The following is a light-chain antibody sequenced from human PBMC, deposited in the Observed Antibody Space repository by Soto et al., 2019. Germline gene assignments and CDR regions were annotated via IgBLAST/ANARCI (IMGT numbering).Light chain of an antibody. V-gene: IGKV1-5*03. CDR2: KAS. CDR3: QQYNSYLRT. J-gene: IGKJ1*01. CDR1: QSISSW. Sequence: IKMTKSPSTEPAVDRDRVRITKLASQSISSWLAWYQQRPGKAPKRLIYKASSLESGVPSRFSGSGSGTEFTLNISSLHTDDFATYYCQQYNSYLRTFGQGTKVDIK.